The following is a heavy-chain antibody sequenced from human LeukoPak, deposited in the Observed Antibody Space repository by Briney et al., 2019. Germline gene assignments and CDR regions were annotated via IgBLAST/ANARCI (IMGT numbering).Heavy chain of an antibody. V-gene: IGHV1-69*06. CDR3: ARGFVLSKFPNYYYYHGMDV. CDR2: IIPIFSTA. D-gene: IGHD3-10*01. J-gene: IGHJ6*04. Sequence: SVKVSCKASGGTFSSYAISWVRQAPGQGLEWMGGIIPIFSTANYAQKFQGRVTITADKSTSTAYMELSSLRSEDTAVYYCARGFVLSKFPNYYYYHGMDVWGKGTTVTVSS. CDR1: GGTFSSYA.